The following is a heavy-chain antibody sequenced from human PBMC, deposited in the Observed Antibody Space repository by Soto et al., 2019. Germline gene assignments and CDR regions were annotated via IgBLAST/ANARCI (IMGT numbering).Heavy chain of an antibody. CDR1: GFTFSDYY. D-gene: IGHD3-3*01. J-gene: IGHJ6*03. V-gene: IGHV3-11*01. Sequence: GGSLRLSCAASGFTFSDYYMSWIRQAPGKGLEWVSYISSSGSTIYYADSAKGRFTISRDNAKNSLYLQMNSLRAEDTAVYYCARTPRGVVITYYYYYMDVWGKGTTVTVSS. CDR2: ISSSGSTI. CDR3: ARTPRGVVITYYYYYMDV.